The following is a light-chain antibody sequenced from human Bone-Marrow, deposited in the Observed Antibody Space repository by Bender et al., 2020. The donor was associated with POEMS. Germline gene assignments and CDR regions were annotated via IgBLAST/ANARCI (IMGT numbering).Light chain of an antibody. J-gene: IGLJ3*02. CDR2: ADD. V-gene: IGLV1-44*01. CDR3: SSYSSSSTLL. CDR1: SIGRNP. Sequence: QSVLTQPPSASGTPGQRVTISCSGGSIGRNPINWYQQLPGTAPRLVIYADDRRPSGVPNRFSASKSGSSASLAISGLQSEDAADYFCSSYSSSSTLLFGGGTKLSVL.